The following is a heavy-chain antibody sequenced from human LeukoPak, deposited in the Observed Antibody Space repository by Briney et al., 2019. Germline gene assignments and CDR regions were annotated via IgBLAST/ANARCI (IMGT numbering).Heavy chain of an antibody. CDR1: GYTFTSYG. CDR3: ARAPVKSYFYFDY. J-gene: IGHJ4*02. V-gene: IGHV1-2*02. D-gene: IGHD1-26*01. CDR2: INPNSGGT. Sequence: GASVKVSCKASGYTFTSYGISWVRQAPGQGLEWMGWINPNSGGTNYAQKFQGRVTMTRDTSISTAYMELSRLRSDDTAVYYCARAPVKSYFYFDYWGQGTLVTVSS.